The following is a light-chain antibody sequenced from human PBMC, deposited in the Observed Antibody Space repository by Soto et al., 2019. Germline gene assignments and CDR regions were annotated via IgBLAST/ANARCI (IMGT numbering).Light chain of an antibody. Sequence: ETVMTQSPATLSASPGESATLSCRASQSVNSDLAWYQQIPGQAPRLLIYSASTGATGGPARFSGSGSGTEFTLTISSLQSEDFAIYYCQQYNNWPPWTFGQGTKVEIK. V-gene: IGKV3-15*01. J-gene: IGKJ1*01. CDR3: QQYNNWPPWT. CDR1: QSVNSD. CDR2: SAS.